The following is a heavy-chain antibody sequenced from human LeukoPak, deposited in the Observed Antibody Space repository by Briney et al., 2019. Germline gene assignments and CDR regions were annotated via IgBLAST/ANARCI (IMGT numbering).Heavy chain of an antibody. D-gene: IGHD3-22*01. J-gene: IGHJ4*02. Sequence: KASETLSLTCTVSGGSISSYYWSWIRQPAGKGLEWIGRIYTSGSTNYSPSLKSRVTISVDTSKNQFSLKLSSVTAADTAVYYCARWGVDYYDSSGYYHDYWGQGTLVTVSS. V-gene: IGHV4-4*07. CDR3: ARWGVDYYDSSGYYHDY. CDR2: IYTSGST. CDR1: GGSISSYY.